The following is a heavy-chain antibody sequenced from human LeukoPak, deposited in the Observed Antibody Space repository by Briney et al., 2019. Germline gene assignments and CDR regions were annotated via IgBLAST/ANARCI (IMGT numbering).Heavy chain of an antibody. J-gene: IGHJ5*02. CDR3: AAGSGSYRDWFDP. Sequence: GGSLRLSCAASGFTFSIYSMNWVRQAPGKGLEWVSSISSVSSYIYYANSGKGRFTISRANAKNSLYLHMSSLRAEDTAVYYCAAGSGSYRDWFDPWGQGTLVTVSS. D-gene: IGHD3-10*01. V-gene: IGHV3-21*01. CDR2: ISSVSSYI. CDR1: GFTFSIYS.